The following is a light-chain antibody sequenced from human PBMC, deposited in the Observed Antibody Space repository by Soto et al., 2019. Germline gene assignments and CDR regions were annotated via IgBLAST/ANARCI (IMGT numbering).Light chain of an antibody. CDR2: GTS. Sequence: EIVLTQSPGTLSLSPGERATLSCRASQSVSSKYLAWYQQKPGQAPRVLIYGTSIRASGVPDRISGGGSGTDFTLTITTLEPEDFAVYYCQQYGSSLFTFGPGTKVDFQ. CDR3: QQYGSSLFT. J-gene: IGKJ3*01. CDR1: QSVSSKY. V-gene: IGKV3-20*01.